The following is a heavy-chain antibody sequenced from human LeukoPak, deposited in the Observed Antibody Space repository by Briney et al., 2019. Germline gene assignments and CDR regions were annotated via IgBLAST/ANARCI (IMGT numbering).Heavy chain of an antibody. CDR2: INPNSGGT. J-gene: IGHJ5*02. CDR3: ARGADYYDSSGHYYLSDWFDP. Sequence: ASVKVSCKASGYTLTDYYMHWVRQAPGQGLEWMGRINPNSGGTNYAQKFQGRVTMTRDTSISTVYMELSRLRSDDTAVYYCARGADYYDSSGHYYLSDWFDPWGLGTLVTVSS. D-gene: IGHD3-22*01. CDR1: GYTLTDYY. V-gene: IGHV1-2*06.